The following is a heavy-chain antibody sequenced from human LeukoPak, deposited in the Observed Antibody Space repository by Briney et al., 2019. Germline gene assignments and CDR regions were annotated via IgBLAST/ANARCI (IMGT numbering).Heavy chain of an antibody. D-gene: IGHD6-19*01. Sequence: SETLSLTCTVSGGSISNYYWIWSRQPPGKGLEWIGYIYYSGTTKYNPSLKSRATISVDTSKNQFSLNLNSVTAADTAVYYCARGAYSSGWYLEYWGQGTLVTVSS. J-gene: IGHJ4*02. CDR3: ARGAYSSGWYLEY. V-gene: IGHV4-59*01. CDR1: GGSISNYY. CDR2: IYYSGTT.